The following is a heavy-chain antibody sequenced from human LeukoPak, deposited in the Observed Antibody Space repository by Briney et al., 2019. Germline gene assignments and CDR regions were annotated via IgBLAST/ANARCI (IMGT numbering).Heavy chain of an antibody. D-gene: IGHD6-19*01. CDR3: AREASSSGWCFLDY. J-gene: IGHJ4*02. Sequence: GGSLRLSCAASGFTVSSNYMSWVRQAPGKGLEWVSIIYSGGNTFYADSVKGRLTISRDNYKNTLFLQMNSLRAEDTAVYYCAREASSSGWCFLDYWGQGTLVTVSS. CDR1: GFTVSSNY. CDR2: IYSGGNT. V-gene: IGHV3-66*01.